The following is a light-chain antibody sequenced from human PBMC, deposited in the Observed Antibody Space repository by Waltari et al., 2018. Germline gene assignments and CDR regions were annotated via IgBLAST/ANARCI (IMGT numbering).Light chain of an antibody. V-gene: IGKV1-39*01. CDR3: QQSYNTPPVT. Sequence: DIQVTQSPSSLSASVGDRVIITCRTSQTITNYLNWYQQKPGKAPQPLIYAASNLQSGVPSRFSGSGSGTDFILTISSLQPDDFGTYYCQQSYNTPPVTFGPGTKVDIK. CDR2: AAS. CDR1: QTITNY. J-gene: IGKJ1*01.